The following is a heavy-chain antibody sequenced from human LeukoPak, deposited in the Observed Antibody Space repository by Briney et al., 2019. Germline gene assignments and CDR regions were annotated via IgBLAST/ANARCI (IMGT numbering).Heavy chain of an antibody. CDR2: INQDGSGK. CDR1: GFSFRDYW. V-gene: IGHV3-7*01. D-gene: IGHD1-1*01. Sequence: GSLRLSWIASGFSFRDYWLSWVRQAPGKGPEWVADINQDGSGKTYVDSVKGRFTISRDNAKQSLYLQMDTLTAEDTAVYYCVTSWIRQERDSWGQGTLVTVSS. J-gene: IGHJ4*02. CDR3: VTSWIRQERDS.